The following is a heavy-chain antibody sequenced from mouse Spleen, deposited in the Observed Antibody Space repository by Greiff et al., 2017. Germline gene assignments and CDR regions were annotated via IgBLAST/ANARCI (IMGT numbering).Heavy chain of an antibody. Sequence: EVKVEESGGGLVKLGGSLKLSCAASGFTFSSYAMSWVRQTPEKRLEWVATISSGGGNTYYPDSVKGRFTISRDNAKNTLYVQMSSLKSEDTAMYYCARQGNYRGMDDWGQGTSVTVSS. CDR3: ARQGNYRGMDD. J-gene: IGHJ4*01. CDR2: ISSGGGNT. CDR1: GFTFSSYA. D-gene: IGHD2-1*01. V-gene: IGHV5-9*04.